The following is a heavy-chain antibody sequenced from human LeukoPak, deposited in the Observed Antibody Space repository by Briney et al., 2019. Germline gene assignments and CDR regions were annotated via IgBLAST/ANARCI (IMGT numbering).Heavy chain of an antibody. CDR3: AKDSRLFRWVDSDY. D-gene: IGHD3-22*01. Sequence: PGGSLRLSCAASGFTFSSYAMSWVRQAPGKGLEWVSAISGSGGSTYYADSVKGRFTISRDNSKNTLYLQMNSLRAEDTAVYYCAKDSRLFRWVDSDYWGQGTLVTVSS. CDR2: ISGSGGST. J-gene: IGHJ4*02. V-gene: IGHV3-23*01. CDR1: GFTFSSYA.